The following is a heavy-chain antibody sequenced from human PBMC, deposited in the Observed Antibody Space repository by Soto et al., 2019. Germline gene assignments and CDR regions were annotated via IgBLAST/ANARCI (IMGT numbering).Heavy chain of an antibody. CDR3: ARDQRLETENWFDH. Sequence: EVQLVESGGGLVQPGGSLRLSCAASGFTFSTYSMNWVRQAPGKGLEWVSYISSTSNTILYADSVRGRFTISRDNAKKSLYLQMHSLRAEDTAVYYCARDQRLETENWFDHWGQGTLVTVSS. CDR2: ISSTSNTI. J-gene: IGHJ5*02. D-gene: IGHD6-25*01. V-gene: IGHV3-48*01. CDR1: GFTFSTYS.